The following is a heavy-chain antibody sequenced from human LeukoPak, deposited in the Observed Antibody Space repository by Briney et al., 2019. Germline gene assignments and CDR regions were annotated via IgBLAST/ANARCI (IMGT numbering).Heavy chain of an antibody. Sequence: GGTLRLSCAVSVYTFSIYSMSCVPDAPGKGLECGSSISSSGTYKYYADSVKGRFTISRDNAKNSLYLQMNSLRAEDTAVYYCAKGKDSVAGATNDYWGQGTLVTVSS. V-gene: IGHV3-21*01. CDR3: AKGKDSVAGATNDY. D-gene: IGHD6-19*01. J-gene: IGHJ4*02. CDR2: ISSSGTYK. CDR1: VYTFSIYS.